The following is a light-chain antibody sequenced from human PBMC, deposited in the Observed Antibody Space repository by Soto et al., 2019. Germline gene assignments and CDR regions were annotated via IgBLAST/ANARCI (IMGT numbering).Light chain of an antibody. CDR1: QSVSSTY. V-gene: IGKV3-20*01. CDR2: GAS. J-gene: IGKJ1*01. Sequence: EIVLTQSPGTLSLSPGERATLSCRASQSVSSTYLAWYQQKPGQAPRLLTYGASSRATGIPDRFSGSGSGTDFTLTISRLEPEDLAVYYCQQYGSSRTFGQGTKVDIK. CDR3: QQYGSSRT.